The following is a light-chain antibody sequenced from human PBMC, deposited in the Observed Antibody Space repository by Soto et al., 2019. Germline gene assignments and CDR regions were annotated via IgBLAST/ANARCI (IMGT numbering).Light chain of an antibody. CDR2: AAS. J-gene: IGKJ2*01. CDR1: RDISFW. Sequence: DIRMTQSPSSVSASVGDGVTITCRASRDISFWLAWYQHKPGKAPELLIYAASSLQSGVPSRFSGSGSGTDFTLTISSLQPEDSATYYCQQANSFPYTFGQGTKVEI. V-gene: IGKV1-12*01. CDR3: QQANSFPYT.